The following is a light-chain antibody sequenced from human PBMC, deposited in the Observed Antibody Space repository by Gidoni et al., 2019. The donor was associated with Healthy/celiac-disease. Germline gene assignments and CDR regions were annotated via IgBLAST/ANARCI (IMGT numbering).Light chain of an antibody. CDR1: QSISSW. J-gene: IGKJ3*01. V-gene: IGKV1-5*03. CDR2: KAS. Sequence: DIQMTQSPSTLSASVGDRVTITCRASQSISSWLAWYQQKPGKAPKLLIYKASSLESGVPSRFSPSGSGTEFTLTISSLQPDDFATYYCQQYNSYPFTFGPGTKVDIK. CDR3: QQYNSYPFT.